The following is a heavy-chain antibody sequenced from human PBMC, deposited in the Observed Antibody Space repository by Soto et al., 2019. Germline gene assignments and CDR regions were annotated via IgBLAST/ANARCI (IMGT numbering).Heavy chain of an antibody. Sequence: GGSLRLSCAASGFTVNSDYMNWIRQTPGKGLEWVAFIYNGESTHYADSVKGRFTISSDRSKNTLYLQMNSLRIEDTAVYYCARDGRGLGKLSLFEYWGQGTLVTVSS. CDR3: ARDGRGLGKLSLFEY. J-gene: IGHJ4*02. V-gene: IGHV3-53*01. CDR2: IYNGEST. D-gene: IGHD3-16*01. CDR1: GFTVNSDY.